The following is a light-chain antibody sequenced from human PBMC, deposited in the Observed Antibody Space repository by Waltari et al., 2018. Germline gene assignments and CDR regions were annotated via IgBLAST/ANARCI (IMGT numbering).Light chain of an antibody. V-gene: IGKV1D-12*01. J-gene: IGKJ5*01. Sequence: DIQMTQSPSFVSASVGDRVTITCRASQGISSRLAWYQQKPGKAPELLIYGASSLQRGVPSRFSGSESGTDFTLTISSVQPDDFATYYCQQANTFPITFGQGTRLEIK. CDR3: QQANTFPIT. CDR2: GAS. CDR1: QGISSR.